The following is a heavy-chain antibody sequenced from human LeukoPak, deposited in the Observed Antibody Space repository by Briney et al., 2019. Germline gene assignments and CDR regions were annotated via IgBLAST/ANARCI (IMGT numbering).Heavy chain of an antibody. D-gene: IGHD1-20*01. Sequence: PGGSLRLSCAASGFTFSSYGTHWVRQAPGKGLEWVAVISYDGSNKYYADSVKGRFTISRDNSKNTLYLQMNSLRAEDTAVYYCAKDQGYNWNDGYFDYWGQGTLVTVSS. CDR3: AKDQGYNWNDGYFDY. CDR2: ISYDGSNK. V-gene: IGHV3-30*18. J-gene: IGHJ4*02. CDR1: GFTFSSYG.